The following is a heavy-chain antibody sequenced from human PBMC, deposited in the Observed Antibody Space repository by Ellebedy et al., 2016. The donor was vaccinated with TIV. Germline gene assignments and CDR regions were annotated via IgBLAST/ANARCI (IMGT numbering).Heavy chain of an antibody. J-gene: IGHJ6*02. CDR3: ARSIYASAGMDV. D-gene: IGHD2/OR15-2a*01. V-gene: IGHV3-74*01. CDR2: IKTDGSSP. Sequence: GESLKISCVASGFTFSTYWMHWVRQAPGKGLVCVSRIKTDGSSPLYADSVKGRFTISRDNAKNTLYLQMNSLTAEDTAVYYCARSIYASAGMDVWGQGTTVTVSS. CDR1: GFTFSTYW.